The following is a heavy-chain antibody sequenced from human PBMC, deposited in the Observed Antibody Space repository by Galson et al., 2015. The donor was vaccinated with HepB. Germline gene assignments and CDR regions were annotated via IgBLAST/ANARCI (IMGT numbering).Heavy chain of an antibody. V-gene: IGHV3-30*18. Sequence: SLRLSCAASGFTFSSYGMHWVRQAPGKGLEWVAVISYDGSNKYYADSVKGRFTISRDNSKNTLYLQMNSMRAEDTAVYYCAKADSSSSHHYYYYMDVWGKGTTVTVSS. CDR3: AKADSSSSHHYYYYMDV. CDR2: ISYDGSNK. D-gene: IGHD6-6*01. J-gene: IGHJ6*03. CDR1: GFTFSSYG.